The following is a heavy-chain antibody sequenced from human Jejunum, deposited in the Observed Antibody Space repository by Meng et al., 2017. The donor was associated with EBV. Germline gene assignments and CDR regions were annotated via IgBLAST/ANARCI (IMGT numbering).Heavy chain of an antibody. Sequence: QVQLGQSAADAKKPGASMKVSCKASGYIFTNYDISWVRQAPGQGLEWMGWISVKNGEAKYPQNFQGRVTMTTDTTTSTAYMELRSLTSDDTAVYYCARYVPNGSFWYFDFWGRGTLVTVSS. J-gene: IGHJ2*01. CDR1: GYIFTNYD. CDR2: ISVKNGEA. V-gene: IGHV1-18*01. D-gene: IGHD6-13*01. CDR3: ARYVPNGSFWYFDF.